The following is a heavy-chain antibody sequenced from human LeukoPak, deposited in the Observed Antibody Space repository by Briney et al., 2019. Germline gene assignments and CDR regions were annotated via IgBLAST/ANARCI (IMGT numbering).Heavy chain of an antibody. V-gene: IGHV1-18*01. D-gene: IGHD4-17*01. CDR3: ARSHDYGDPREPFDI. CDR2: ISAYNGNT. J-gene: IGHJ3*02. CDR1: GYTFTSYG. Sequence: ASVKVSCKASGYTFTSYGISWVRQAPGQGLEWMGWISAYNGNTNYAQKLQGRVTMTTDTSTSTAYMELRSLRSDDTAVYYCARSHDYGDPREPFDIWGQGTMVTVSS.